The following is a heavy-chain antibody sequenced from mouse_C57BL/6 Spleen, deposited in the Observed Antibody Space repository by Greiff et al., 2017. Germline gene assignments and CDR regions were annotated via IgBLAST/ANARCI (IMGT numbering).Heavy chain of an antibody. J-gene: IGHJ2*01. Sequence: QVQLQQPGAELVKPGASVKMSCKASGYTFTSYWITWVKQRPGQGLAGICEIYPGSGSTNYNEKFKGKATLTVDTSSSTAYMQLSSLTSEDAAVYYCARGEVTTKGYWGQGTTLTVSS. CDR3: ARGEVTTKGY. D-gene: IGHD2-2*01. V-gene: IGHV1-55*01. CDR1: GYTFTSYW. CDR2: IYPGSGST.